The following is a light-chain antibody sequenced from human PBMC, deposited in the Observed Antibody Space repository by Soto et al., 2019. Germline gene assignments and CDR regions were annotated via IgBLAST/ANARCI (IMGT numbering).Light chain of an antibody. V-gene: IGKV3-15*01. CDR1: QSVSSN. Sequence: EIVMTQSPATLSVSPGERATLSCRASQSVSSNLAWYQQKPGQAPRLLIYGASTRATGIPARFSGSGSGTEFTLTISSLQSEDFAVCYCQQYNNWPPLTFGQGTRWIS. J-gene: IGKJ1*01. CDR2: GAS. CDR3: QQYNNWPPLT.